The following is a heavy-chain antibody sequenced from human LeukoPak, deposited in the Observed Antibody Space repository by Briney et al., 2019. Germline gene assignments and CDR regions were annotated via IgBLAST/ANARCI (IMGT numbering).Heavy chain of an antibody. V-gene: IGHV3-48*03. CDR3: AELGITMIGGV. CDR1: GFTFSSYE. J-gene: IGHJ6*04. Sequence: HPGGSLRLSCAASGFTFSSYEMNWLPQAPGKGLEGVSYISSSGSTIYYADSVKGRFTISRDNAKNSLYLQMNSLRAEDTAVYYCAELGITMIGGVWGKGTTVTISS. CDR2: ISSSGSTI. D-gene: IGHD3-10*02.